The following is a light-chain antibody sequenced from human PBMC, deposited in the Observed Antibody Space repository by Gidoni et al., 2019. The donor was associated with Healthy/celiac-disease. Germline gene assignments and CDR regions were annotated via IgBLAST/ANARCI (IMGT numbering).Light chain of an antibody. Sequence: EIVMTQSPATLSVSPGERATLSCRASQSVSSNLAWYQRKPGQAPRLLIYGASTRATGIPARFSGSGSGTEFTLTISSLQSEDFAVYYCQQYNNWPRITFXQXTRLEIK. CDR3: QQYNNWPRIT. CDR2: GAS. J-gene: IGKJ5*01. V-gene: IGKV3-15*01. CDR1: QSVSSN.